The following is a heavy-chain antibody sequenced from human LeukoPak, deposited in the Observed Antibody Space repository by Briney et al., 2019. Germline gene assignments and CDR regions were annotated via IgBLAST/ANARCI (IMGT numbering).Heavy chain of an antibody. D-gene: IGHD4-4*01. CDR3: AGAEQGGKTTVTT. J-gene: IGHJ5*02. V-gene: IGHV4-59*08. Sequence: SETLSLTCTVSGGSISSYYWSWIRQPPGKGLEWIGYIYYSGSTNYNPSLKSRVTISVDTSKNQFSLKLSSVTAADTAVYYCAGAEQGGKTTVTTWGQGTLVTVSS. CDR2: IYYSGST. CDR1: GGSISSYY.